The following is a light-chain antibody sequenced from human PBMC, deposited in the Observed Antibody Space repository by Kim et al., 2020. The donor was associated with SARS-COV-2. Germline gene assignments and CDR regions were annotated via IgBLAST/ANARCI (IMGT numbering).Light chain of an antibody. CDR3: HQYEGSPRT. CDR2: GTS. J-gene: IGKJ1*01. CDR1: QSLPSSY. V-gene: IGKV3-20*01. Sequence: SPRESATLSCRSSQSLPSSYLAWYQQKPGQAPRVIIYGTSGRATGIPDRFNGRRSGTDFTLTISRLEPEDFGIYYCHQYEGSPRTFGQGTKVDIK.